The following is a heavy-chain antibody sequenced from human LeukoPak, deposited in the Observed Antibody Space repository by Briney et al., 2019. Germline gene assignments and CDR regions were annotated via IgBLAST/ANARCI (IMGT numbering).Heavy chain of an antibody. CDR3: ARSAALVLQATPFDF. CDR1: GGSISGYY. V-gene: IGHV4-4*07. J-gene: IGHJ4*02. CDR2: IYSSGNT. D-gene: IGHD5-18*01. Sequence: SETLSLTCTVSGGSISGYYWSWIRQPAGEGLEWIGRIYSSGNTNYNPSFKSRVTMSVDTSKNQFSLKLSSVTAADTAVYFRARSAALVLQATPFDFWGQGTLVTVSS.